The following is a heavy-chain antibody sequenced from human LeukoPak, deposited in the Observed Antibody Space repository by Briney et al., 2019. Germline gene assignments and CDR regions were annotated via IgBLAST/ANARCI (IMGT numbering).Heavy chain of an antibody. CDR1: GGSISSYY. V-gene: IGHV4-59*01. CDR3: ARDADCGGDCYSPNWFDP. Sequence: SETLSLTCTVSGGSISSYYWSWIRQPPGKALEWIGYIYYSGSTNYNPSLKSRVTISVDTSKNQFSLNLSSVTAADTAVYYCARDADCGGDCYSPNWFDPWGQGTLVTVSS. CDR2: IYYSGST. J-gene: IGHJ5*02. D-gene: IGHD2-21*02.